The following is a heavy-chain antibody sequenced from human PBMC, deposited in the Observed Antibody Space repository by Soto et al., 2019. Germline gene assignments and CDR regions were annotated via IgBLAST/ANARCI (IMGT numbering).Heavy chain of an antibody. V-gene: IGHV1-3*01. D-gene: IGHD2-2*02. CDR2: INAGNGNT. CDR1: GYTFTSCA. CDR3: AREIGAPRGYXSSTSCYNDYYYYGMDV. Sequence: APVKVSCKASGYTFTSCAMHWVRQAPGQRLEWMGWINAGNGNTKYSQKFQGRVTITRDTSASTAYMELSSLRSEDTAVYYCAREIGAPRGYXSSTSCYNDYYYYGMDVWGQGTTVTVSS. J-gene: IGHJ6*01.